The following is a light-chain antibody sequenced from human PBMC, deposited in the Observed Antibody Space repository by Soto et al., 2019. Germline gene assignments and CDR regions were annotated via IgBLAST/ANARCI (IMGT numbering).Light chain of an antibody. Sequence: EIVLTQSPGILSMSPGERATLSCRASQTICSSFIAWYQQKPGQAPRLLIYGASSRATGVPDRFSGSGSGSGTDFSLTISRLDPDDFAVYYCQQYGSSPLITFGQGTRLDIK. V-gene: IGKV3-20*01. J-gene: IGKJ5*01. CDR1: QTICSSF. CDR2: GAS. CDR3: QQYGSSPLIT.